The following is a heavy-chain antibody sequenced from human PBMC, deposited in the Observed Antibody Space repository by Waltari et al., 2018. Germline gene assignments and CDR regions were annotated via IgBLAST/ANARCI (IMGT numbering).Heavy chain of an antibody. CDR2: IVHSGST. J-gene: IGHJ6*02. D-gene: IGHD3-10*01. CDR1: GGSFSDYC. Sequence: QVQLQQRGTGLLKTSRTLSLTCDVSGGSFSDYCWTWIRQVPGKGLEWIGEIVHSGSTSDTPYLRGRITISLDTSKNQFSLRLNSVTAADTAVYYCARGRRESVWVGELLYYHYYGMDVWGQGTTVSVSS. CDR3: ARGRRESVWVGELLYYHYYGMDV. V-gene: IGHV4-34*02.